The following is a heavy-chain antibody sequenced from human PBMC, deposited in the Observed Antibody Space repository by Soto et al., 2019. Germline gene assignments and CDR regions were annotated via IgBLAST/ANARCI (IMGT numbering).Heavy chain of an antibody. D-gene: IGHD6-19*01. CDR1: GFTFSNYA. Sequence: EVQLLESGGGLVQPGGSLRLSCAASGFTFSNYAMSWVRQAPGKGLEWVSGISDIGGNTYYADSVKGRFTISRDNSKNPVFLQMNSLRAEDTAVYYCAREYSSAWKTSDYWGQGTLVTVSS. CDR3: AREYSSAWKTSDY. CDR2: ISDIGGNT. V-gene: IGHV3-23*01. J-gene: IGHJ4*02.